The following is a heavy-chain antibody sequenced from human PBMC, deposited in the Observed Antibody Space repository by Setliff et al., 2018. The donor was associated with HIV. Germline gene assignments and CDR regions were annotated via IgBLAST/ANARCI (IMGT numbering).Heavy chain of an antibody. CDR3: ARLTTTYYYDSSAYYHPV. J-gene: IGHJ4*02. Sequence: SETLFLTCTVSGGSISSYYWSWIRQPPGKRLEWIGYIYYTGSTNYNPSLKSRVTISVDTSKNQFSLNLTSVTAADTAVYYCARLTTTYYYDSSAYYHPVWGQGTLVTVSS. D-gene: IGHD3-22*01. CDR1: GGSISSYY. CDR2: IYYTGST. V-gene: IGHV4-59*08.